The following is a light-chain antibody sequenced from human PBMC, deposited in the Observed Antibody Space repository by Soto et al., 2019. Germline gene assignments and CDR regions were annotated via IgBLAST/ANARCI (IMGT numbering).Light chain of an antibody. CDR1: QSVSSTY. CDR2: GAS. Sequence: EIVLTQSPGTLSLSPGERATLSCRASQSVSSTYLAWYQQQPGQAPRLLIYGASSRATGIPDRFSGSGSGTDFPLTISRLEPEDFAVYYCQQYGSSPPMYTFGQGTKLEIK. J-gene: IGKJ2*01. CDR3: QQYGSSPPMYT. V-gene: IGKV3-20*01.